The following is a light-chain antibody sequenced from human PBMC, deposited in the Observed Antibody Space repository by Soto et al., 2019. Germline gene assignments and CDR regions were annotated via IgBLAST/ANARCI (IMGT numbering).Light chain of an antibody. Sequence: DIVMTQSPDSLAVSLGERATINCKSSQSVLSNSNNKNSIAWYQQKPGQPPRLLIYWASTRESGVPDRFSGSGSGTDFTLTISRLEPEDFAVYYCQQYGSSSTFGGGTKVDI. CDR2: WAS. CDR3: QQYGSSST. J-gene: IGKJ4*01. CDR1: QSVLSNSNNKNS. V-gene: IGKV4-1*01.